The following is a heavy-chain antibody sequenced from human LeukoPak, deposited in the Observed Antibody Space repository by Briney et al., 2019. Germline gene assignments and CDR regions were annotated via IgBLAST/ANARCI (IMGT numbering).Heavy chain of an antibody. CDR3: AKGMLPGNYYGMDV. J-gene: IGHJ6*02. Sequence: GGSLRLSCAASGSTFDDYAMHWVRQAPGKGLEWVSGISWNSGSIGYADSVKGRFTISRDNAKNSLYLQMNSLRAEDTALYYCAKGMLPGNYYGMDVWGQGTTVTVSS. CDR1: GSTFDDYA. V-gene: IGHV3-9*01. CDR2: ISWNSGSI. D-gene: IGHD3-10*01.